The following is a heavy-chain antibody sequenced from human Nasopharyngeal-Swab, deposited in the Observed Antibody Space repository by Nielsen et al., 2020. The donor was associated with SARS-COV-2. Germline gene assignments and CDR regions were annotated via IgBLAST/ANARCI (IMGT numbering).Heavy chain of an antibody. Sequence: SETLSLTCAVYGGSFSGYYWSWIRQPPGKGLEWIGEINHSGSTNYNPSLKNRVTISVDTSKNQFSLKLSSVTAADTAVYYCARGRAPLDYWGQGTLVTVSS. CDR3: ARGRAPLDY. CDR1: GGSFSGYY. V-gene: IGHV4-34*01. CDR2: INHSGST. J-gene: IGHJ4*02.